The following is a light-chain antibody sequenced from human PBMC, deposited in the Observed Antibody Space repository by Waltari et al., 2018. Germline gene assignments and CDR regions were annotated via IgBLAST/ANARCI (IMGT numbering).Light chain of an antibody. V-gene: IGLV2-23*01. CDR3: CSYAGSSTYV. CDR2: EGS. CDR1: SSDVGSNSI. Sequence: QSALTQPASVSGSPGQSITISCTGTSSDVGSNSIVSWYQQHPGKAPKLMIYEGSKRPSGVSNRFSGSKSGNTASLTISGLQAEDEADYYCCSYAGSSTYVFGTGTKVTVL. J-gene: IGLJ1*01.